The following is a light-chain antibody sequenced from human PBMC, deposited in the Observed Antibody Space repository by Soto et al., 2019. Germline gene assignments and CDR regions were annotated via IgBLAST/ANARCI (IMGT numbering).Light chain of an antibody. CDR2: GAF. Sequence: EIVLTQSPGTLSLSPGERATLSCRASQSVSNNYLAWYQQKPGQAPRLLISGAFSRATGIPNSCGASASGTHSILTLNSLDSEEFSVYYCQEFPSNFGEGTKVDIK. V-gene: IGKV3-20*01. CDR1: QSVSNNY. J-gene: IGKJ1*01. CDR3: QEFPSN.